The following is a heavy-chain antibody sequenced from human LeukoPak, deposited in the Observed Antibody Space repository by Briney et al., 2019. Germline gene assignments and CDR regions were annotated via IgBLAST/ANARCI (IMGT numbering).Heavy chain of an antibody. CDR2: INAGNGNT. Sequence: GASVKVSCKASGYTFTSYAMHWVRQAPGQRLEWMGWINAGNGNTKYSQKFQGRVAITRDTSAGTAYMELSSLRSEDTAVYYCARDHNIVAPFDYWGQGTLVTVSS. CDR1: GYTFTSYA. V-gene: IGHV1-3*01. J-gene: IGHJ4*02. D-gene: IGHD5-12*01. CDR3: ARDHNIVAPFDY.